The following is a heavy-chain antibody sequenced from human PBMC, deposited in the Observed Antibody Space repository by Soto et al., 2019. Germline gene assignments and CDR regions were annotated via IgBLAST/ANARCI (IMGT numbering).Heavy chain of an antibody. CDR3: ARGIQYRYGMDV. CDR1: GFTFSNHW. CDR2: INGDGTNT. J-gene: IGHJ6*02. Sequence: EVPLVESGGGLVQPGGSLRLSCAAAGFTFSNHWMHWVRQAPGKGLVWVSRINGDGTNTFYADSVKGRFAISRDNAENTVYLQLNSLRGEDTAVYYCARGIQYRYGMDVWGQGTTVTVSS. V-gene: IGHV3-74*01. D-gene: IGHD5-18*01.